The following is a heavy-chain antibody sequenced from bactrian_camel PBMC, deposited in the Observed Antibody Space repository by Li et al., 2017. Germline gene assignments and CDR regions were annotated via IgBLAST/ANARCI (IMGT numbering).Heavy chain of an antibody. CDR3: AATGDSWGGDFGH. D-gene: IGHD5*01. J-gene: IGHJ6*01. CDR2: INSGGGST. Sequence: VQLVESGGGLVQPGGSLRLSCAASGFTFSSYDMSWVRQAPGKGLEWVSVINSGGGSTYYADSVKGRFAISRDNAKNTVALQMNSLKSEDTALYYCAATGDSWGGDFGHWGQGTQVTVS. CDR1: GFTFSSYD. V-gene: IGHV3S40*01.